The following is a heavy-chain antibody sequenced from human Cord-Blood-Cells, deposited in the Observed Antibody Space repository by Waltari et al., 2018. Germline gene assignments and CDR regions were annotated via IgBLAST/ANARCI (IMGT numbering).Heavy chain of an antibody. V-gene: IGHV4-39*01. D-gene: IGHD6-13*01. CDR2: IYYSGST. CDR1: GGSISSSSYY. Sequence: QLQLQESGPGLVKPSETLSLTCTVSGGSISSSSYYWGWIRQPPGQGLEWIGSIYYSGSTYYNPSLKSRVTISVDTSKNQFSLKLSSVTAADTAVYYCARLGAANITEYYYYYMDVWGKGTTVTVSS. J-gene: IGHJ6*03. CDR3: ARLGAANITEYYYYYMDV.